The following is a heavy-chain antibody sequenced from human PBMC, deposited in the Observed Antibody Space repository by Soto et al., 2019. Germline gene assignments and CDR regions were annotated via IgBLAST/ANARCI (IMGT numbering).Heavy chain of an antibody. V-gene: IGHV3-21*01. CDR1: GFTFSSYS. Sequence: PGGSLRLSCAASGFTFSSYSMNWVRQAPGKGLEWVSSISSSSSYIYYADSVKGRFTISRDNAKNSLYLQMNSPRAEDTAVYYCARDSRVAAAGTFISWGQGTLVTVSS. J-gene: IGHJ5*02. CDR3: ARDSRVAAAGTFIS. D-gene: IGHD6-13*01. CDR2: ISSSSSYI.